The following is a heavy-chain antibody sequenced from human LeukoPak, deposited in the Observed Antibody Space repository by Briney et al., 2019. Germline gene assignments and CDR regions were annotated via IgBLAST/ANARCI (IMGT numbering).Heavy chain of an antibody. CDR3: AKEPSYDTSGYYSYFDS. D-gene: IGHD3-22*01. V-gene: IGHV3-74*01. Sequence: GGSLRLSCATSGFTFTSHWMHWVRQAPGKGLVWVSRINNDGSDTIYADSVKGRFTISGDNSKNMLYLQMNSLRAEDTALYYCAKEPSYDTSGYYSYFDSWGQGILVTVSS. CDR2: INNDGSDT. J-gene: IGHJ4*02. CDR1: GFTFTSHW.